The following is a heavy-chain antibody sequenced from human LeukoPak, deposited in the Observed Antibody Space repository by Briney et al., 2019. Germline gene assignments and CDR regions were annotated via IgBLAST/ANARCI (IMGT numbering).Heavy chain of an antibody. Sequence: SQTLSLTCTVSGGSISSGDYYWSWIRQPPGKGLEWIGYIYYSGSTNYNPSLKSRVTISVDTSKNQFSLKLSSVTAADTAVYYCAALRITGTSEHYYYYGMDVWGQGTTVTVSS. D-gene: IGHD1-20*01. V-gene: IGHV4-30-4*01. CDR2: IYYSGST. CDR3: AALRITGTSEHYYYYGMDV. J-gene: IGHJ6*02. CDR1: GGSISSGDYY.